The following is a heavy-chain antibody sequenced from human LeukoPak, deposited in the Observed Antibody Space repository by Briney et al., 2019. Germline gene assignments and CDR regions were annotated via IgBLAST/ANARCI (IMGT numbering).Heavy chain of an antibody. CDR2: IYHSGST. J-gene: IGHJ4*02. CDR3: ARAHPQYDSSGYYDY. D-gene: IGHD3-22*01. V-gene: IGHV4-4*02. CDR1: GGSISSSNW. Sequence: SGTLSLTCAVSGGSISSSNWWSWVRQPPGKGLEWIGEIYHSGSTNYNSSLKSRVTISVDKSKNQFSPKLSSVTAADTAVYYCARAHPQYDSSGYYDYWGQGTLATVSS.